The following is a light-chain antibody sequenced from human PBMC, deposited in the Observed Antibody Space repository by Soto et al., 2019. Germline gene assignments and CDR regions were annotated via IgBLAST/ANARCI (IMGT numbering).Light chain of an antibody. Sequence: DIQMTQSPSTLSASVGDRVTMTCRASQSISSWLAWYQQKPGKAPKLLIYDASNLESGVPSRFSGGGSGTEFSLTISSLQPDDFATYYCQQYNYFWAFGQGTKVDI. CDR1: QSISSW. V-gene: IGKV1-5*01. CDR3: QQYNYFWA. J-gene: IGKJ1*01. CDR2: DAS.